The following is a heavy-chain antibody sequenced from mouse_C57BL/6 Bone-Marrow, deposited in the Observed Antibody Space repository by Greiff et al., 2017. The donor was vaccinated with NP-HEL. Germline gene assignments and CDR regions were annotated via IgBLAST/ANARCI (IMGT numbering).Heavy chain of an antibody. Sequence: EVKLMESGGGLVQPGGSMKLSCAASGFTFSDAWMDWVRQSPEKGLEWVAEIRNKANNHATYYAESVKGRFTISRDDSKSSVYLQMNSLRAEDTGIYYCTRGRAWTMVTTNAMDYWGQGTSVTVSS. CDR1: GFTFSDAW. J-gene: IGHJ4*01. CDR2: IRNKANNHAT. D-gene: IGHD2-2*01. CDR3: TRGRAWTMVTTNAMDY. V-gene: IGHV6-6*01.